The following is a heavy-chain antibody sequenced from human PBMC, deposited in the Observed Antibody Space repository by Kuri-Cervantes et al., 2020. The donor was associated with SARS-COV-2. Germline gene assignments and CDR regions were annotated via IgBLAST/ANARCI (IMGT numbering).Heavy chain of an antibody. V-gene: IGHV3-30*18. Sequence: GGSLRLSCAVSGFTFTGHAMHWVRQAPGSGLEWVALISYDGNNKFYADSVKGRFTISRDNSKNTLYLQMNSLRAEDTAVYYCAKVWEDIVVVPAFDIWGQGTMVTVSS. CDR3: AKVWEDIVVVPAFDI. CDR1: GFTFTGHA. CDR2: ISYDGNNK. J-gene: IGHJ3*02. D-gene: IGHD2-2*01.